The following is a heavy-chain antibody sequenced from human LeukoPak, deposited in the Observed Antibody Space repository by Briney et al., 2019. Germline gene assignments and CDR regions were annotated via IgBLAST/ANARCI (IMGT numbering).Heavy chain of an antibody. V-gene: IGHV1-18*01. CDR2: ISAYNGNT. CDR1: GYTFTSYG. Sequence: ASVKVSCKASGYTFTSYGISWVRQAPGQGLEWMGWISAYNGNTNYAQKLQGRVTITTDTSTSTAYMELRSLRSDDTAVYYCARDSSSGWGAPNNFDYWGQGTLVTVSS. CDR3: ARDSSSGWGAPNNFDY. D-gene: IGHD6-19*01. J-gene: IGHJ4*02.